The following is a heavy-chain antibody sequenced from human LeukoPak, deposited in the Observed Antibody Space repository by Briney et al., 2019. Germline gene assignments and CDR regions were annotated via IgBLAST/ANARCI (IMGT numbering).Heavy chain of an antibody. D-gene: IGHD4/OR15-4a*01. V-gene: IGHV3-30*04. Sequence: GRSLRLSCAASGFTFSSYAMHWVRQAPGKGLEWVAMISSDGNNQYYADSVKGRFTISRDNSKNTLYLQMNSLRSEDTAVFYCAGVDYGDYWGQGTLVTVSS. J-gene: IGHJ4*02. CDR3: AGVDYGDY. CDR1: GFTFSSYA. CDR2: ISSDGNNQ.